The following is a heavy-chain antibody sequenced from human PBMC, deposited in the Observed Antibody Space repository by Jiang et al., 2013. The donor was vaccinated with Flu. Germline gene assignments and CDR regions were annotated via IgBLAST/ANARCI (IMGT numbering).Heavy chain of an antibody. Sequence: GAEVKKPGASVKVSCKTSGYTFSSYGISWVRQAPGQGLEWMGWISTYNGKTYYLESLQGRVSMTTDTSTNTAYMEVRSLRSDDTAVYYCARVFFYETRGIDYWGQGTLVTVSS. V-gene: IGHV1-18*01. CDR2: ISTYNGKT. D-gene: IGHD2/OR15-2a*01. CDR1: GYTFSSYG. CDR3: ARVFFYETRGIDY. J-gene: IGHJ4*02.